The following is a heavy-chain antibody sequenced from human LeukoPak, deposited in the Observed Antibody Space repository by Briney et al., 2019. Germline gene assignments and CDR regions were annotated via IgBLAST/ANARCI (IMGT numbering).Heavy chain of an antibody. Sequence: GGSLRLSCAASGFIFSQYSMNWVRQAPGKGLEWVSHIRSSSETFYADSVKGRFAISRDNARNSLYLQMNNLRGEDTAIYYCARDAGNSGYGCDLWGQGTLVTVSS. CDR2: IRSSSET. V-gene: IGHV3-48*01. D-gene: IGHD5-12*01. CDR3: ARDAGNSGYGCDL. J-gene: IGHJ5*02. CDR1: GFIFSQYS.